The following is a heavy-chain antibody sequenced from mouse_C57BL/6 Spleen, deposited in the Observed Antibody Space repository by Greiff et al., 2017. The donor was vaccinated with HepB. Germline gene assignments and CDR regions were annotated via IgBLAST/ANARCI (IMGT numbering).Heavy chain of an antibody. Sequence: QVQLQQPGAELVKPGASVKMSCKASGYTFTSYWITWVKQRPGQGLEWIGDIYPGSGSTNYNEKFKSKATLTVDTSSSTAYMQLSSLTSEDSAVYYCARSADLPSVDYGYFDYWGQGTTLTVSS. CDR1: GYTFTSYW. V-gene: IGHV1-55*01. J-gene: IGHJ2*01. CDR2: IYPGSGST. D-gene: IGHD2-4*01. CDR3: ARSADLPSVDYGYFDY.